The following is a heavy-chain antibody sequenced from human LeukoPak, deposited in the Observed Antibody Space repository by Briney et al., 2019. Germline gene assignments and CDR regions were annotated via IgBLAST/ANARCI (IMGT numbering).Heavy chain of an antibody. D-gene: IGHD3-10*01. Sequence: SETLSLTCTVSGGSISSYYWSWIRQPPGKGLEWIGYIHYSGSTNYNPSLKSRVTISVDTSKNQFSLKLSSVTAADTAVYYCARLIMVRGVIRPDYWGQGTLVTVSS. CDR2: IHYSGST. V-gene: IGHV4-59*08. CDR1: GGSISSYY. J-gene: IGHJ4*02. CDR3: ARLIMVRGVIRPDY.